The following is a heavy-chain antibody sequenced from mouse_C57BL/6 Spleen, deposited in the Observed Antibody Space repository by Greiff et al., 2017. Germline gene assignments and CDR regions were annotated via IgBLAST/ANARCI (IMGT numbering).Heavy chain of an antibody. J-gene: IGHJ2*01. CDR2: ISSGSSTI. CDR1: GFTFSDYG. V-gene: IGHV5-17*01. CDR3: ARSNYGY. Sequence: EVKLVESGGGLVKPGGSLKLSCAASGFTFSDYGMHLVRQAPEKGLEWVAYISSGSSTIYYADTVKGRFTISRDNAKNTLFLQMTILRSEDTAMYYCARSNYGYWRQGTTLTVSS. D-gene: IGHD1-1*01.